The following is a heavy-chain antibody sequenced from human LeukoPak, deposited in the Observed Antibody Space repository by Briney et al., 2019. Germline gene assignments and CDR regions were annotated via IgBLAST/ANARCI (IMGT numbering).Heavy chain of an antibody. J-gene: IGHJ4*02. CDR3: AKIGIMATITFDY. CDR2: IRYDGSNK. CDR1: GFTFSSYG. V-gene: IGHV3-30*02. D-gene: IGHD5-24*01. Sequence: GGSLRLSCAASGFTFSSYGMHWVRQAPGKGLEWVAFIRYDGSNKYYADSVKGRFTISRDNSKNTLYLQMNSLRAEDTAVYYCAKIGIMATITFDYWGQGTPVTVSS.